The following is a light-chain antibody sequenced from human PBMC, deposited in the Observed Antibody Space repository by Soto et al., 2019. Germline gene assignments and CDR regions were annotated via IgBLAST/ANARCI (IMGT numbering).Light chain of an antibody. CDR3: SSYTETSTFVV. J-gene: IGLJ3*02. V-gene: IGLV2-14*03. Sequence: QSALTQPDSVSGSPGQSITISCAGTSSDIGGYDYVSWYQQHQDKAPKLLIHNVTSRPSGVSNRFSGSKSGNTASLTISGLQAEDWAEYYSSSYTETSTFVVFGGGTQVTVL. CDR2: NVT. CDR1: SSDIGGYDY.